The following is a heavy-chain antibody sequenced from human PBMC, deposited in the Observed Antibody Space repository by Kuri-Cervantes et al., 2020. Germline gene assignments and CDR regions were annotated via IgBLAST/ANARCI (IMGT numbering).Heavy chain of an antibody. CDR1: GFTFSRHD. CDR3: ARRADFWSAYIDH. Sequence: GESLKISCAASGFTFSRHDMYWVRQGAGRGLELVSGIGIAGDTYYPDSVRGRFTILRENGKNSLYLQMKSLTAGDTAVYYCARRADFWSAYIDHWGQGMQVTVSS. V-gene: IGHV3-13*01. D-gene: IGHD3-3*01. CDR2: IGIAGDT. J-gene: IGHJ4*02.